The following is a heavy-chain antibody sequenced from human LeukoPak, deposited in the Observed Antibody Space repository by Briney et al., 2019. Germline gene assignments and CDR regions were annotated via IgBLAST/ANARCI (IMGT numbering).Heavy chain of an antibody. CDR3: AIRYGSGEKYYYYYYMDV. D-gene: IGHD3-10*01. Sequence: ASVRVSCKASGYTFTSYDINWVRQATGQGLEWMGWMNPNSGNTGYAQKFQGRVTMTRNTSISTAYMELSSLRSEDTAVYYCAIRYGSGEKYYYYYYMDVWGKGTTVTVSS. V-gene: IGHV1-8*01. J-gene: IGHJ6*03. CDR2: MNPNSGNT. CDR1: GYTFTSYD.